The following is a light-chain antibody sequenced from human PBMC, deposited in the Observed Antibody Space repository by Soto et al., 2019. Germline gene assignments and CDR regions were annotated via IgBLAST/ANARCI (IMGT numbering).Light chain of an antibody. Sequence: QSVLTQPPSASGTPGQRVTMSCSGSNSNIGRNTVDWYQHLPGAAPKLLIYNNDQRPSGVPARFSGSKSGTSASLAISGLGSEEGVEYNGATRDDSRNFPYVFETGTKLTAL. CDR2: NND. J-gene: IGLJ1*01. CDR3: ATRDDSRNFPYV. CDR1: NSNIGRNT. V-gene: IGLV1-44*01.